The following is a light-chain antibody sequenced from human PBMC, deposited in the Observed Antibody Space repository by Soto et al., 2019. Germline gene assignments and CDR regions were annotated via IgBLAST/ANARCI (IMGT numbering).Light chain of an antibody. CDR3: SSYSGTRTVV. CDR2: DVT. CDR1: SSDVGGYNY. Sequence: QSALTQPASVSGSPGQSITISCTGTSSDVGGYNYVSWYQQHPGKAPKLIISDVTNRPSGVSARFSGSRSVNTASLTISGLQAEDEADYYCSSYSGTRTVVVGGGTKLTVL. V-gene: IGLV2-14*03. J-gene: IGLJ2*01.